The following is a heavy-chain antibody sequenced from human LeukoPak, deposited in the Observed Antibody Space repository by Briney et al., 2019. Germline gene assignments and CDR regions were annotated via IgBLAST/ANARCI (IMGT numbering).Heavy chain of an antibody. CDR2: ISAYNGNT. D-gene: IGHD3-22*01. CDR1: GYTFTSYG. J-gene: IGHJ4*02. CDR3: ARGPVYYYDSSGYYFDY. V-gene: IGHV1-18*01. Sequence: ASVKVSCKASGYTFTSYGISWVRQAPGQGLEWMGWISAYNGNTNYAQKLQGRVTMTTDTSTSTAYMELRSLRSDDTAVYYCARGPVYYYDSSGYYFDYWGQGTLVTVSS.